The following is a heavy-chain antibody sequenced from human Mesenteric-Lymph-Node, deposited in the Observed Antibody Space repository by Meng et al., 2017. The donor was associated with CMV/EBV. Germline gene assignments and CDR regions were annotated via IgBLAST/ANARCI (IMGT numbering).Heavy chain of an antibody. J-gene: IGHJ4*02. CDR2: ISWDGRST. Sequence: GGSLRLSCEASGFTFDDYTMHWVRQAPGEGLEWVSLISWDGRSTYYADSVKGRFTISRDNSKNSLYLQMNSLRTEDTALYYCAKECSTTSCYGTFDYCGQGALVTVSS. D-gene: IGHD2-2*01. CDR3: AKECSTTSCYGTFDY. V-gene: IGHV3-43*01. CDR1: GFTFDDYT.